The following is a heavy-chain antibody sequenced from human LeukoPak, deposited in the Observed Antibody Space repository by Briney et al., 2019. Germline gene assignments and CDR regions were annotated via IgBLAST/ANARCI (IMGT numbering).Heavy chain of an antibody. J-gene: IGHJ6*03. CDR1: GDSVSSNSAA. D-gene: IGHD5-18*01. CDR3: AREQESELWADDYYYYYMDV. Sequence: SQTLSLTCAISGDSVSSNSAAWNWIRQSPSRGLKWLGRTYYRSKWYNDYAVSVKSRITINPDTSKNQFSLQLNSVTPEDTAVYYCAREQESELWADDYYYYYMDVWGKGTTVTVSS. CDR2: TYYRSKWYN. V-gene: IGHV6-1*01.